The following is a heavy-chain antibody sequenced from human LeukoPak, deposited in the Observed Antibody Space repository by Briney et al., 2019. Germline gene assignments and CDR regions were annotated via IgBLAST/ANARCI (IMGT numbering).Heavy chain of an antibody. J-gene: IGHJ5*02. CDR2: IYYSGST. D-gene: IGHD2-15*01. CDR1: GGSISSYY. Sequence: SETLSLTCTVSGGSISSYYWSWIRLPPGKGLEWIGYIYYSGSTNYNPSLKSRVTISVDTSKNQFSLKLSSVTAADTAVYYCASHCSGGSCKLGWFDPWGQGTLVTVSS. CDR3: ASHCSGGSCKLGWFDP. V-gene: IGHV4-59*01.